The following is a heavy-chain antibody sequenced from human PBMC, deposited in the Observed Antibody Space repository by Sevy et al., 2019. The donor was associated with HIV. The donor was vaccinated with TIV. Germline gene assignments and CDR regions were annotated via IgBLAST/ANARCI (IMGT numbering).Heavy chain of an antibody. D-gene: IGHD3-3*01. V-gene: IGHV3-23*01. CDR1: GFTFSSYA. Sequence: GGYLRLSCAASGFTFSSYAMSWVRQAPGKGLEWVSAISGSGGSTYYADSVKGRFTISRDNSKNTLYLQMNSLRAEDTAVYYCAKEHYDFWSRYSSYSFDYWGQGTLVTVSS. CDR3: AKEHYDFWSRYSSYSFDY. J-gene: IGHJ4*02. CDR2: ISGSGGST.